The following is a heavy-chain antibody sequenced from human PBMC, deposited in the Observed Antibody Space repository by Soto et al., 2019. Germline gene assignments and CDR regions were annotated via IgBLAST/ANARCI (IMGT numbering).Heavy chain of an antibody. V-gene: IGHV1-3*01. J-gene: IGHJ2*01. CDR1: GYTFTSYA. CDR3: ARGGSLYWYFDL. D-gene: IGHD1-26*01. CDR2: INAGNGNT. Sequence: ASVKVSCKASGYTFTSYAMHWVRQAPGQRLEWMGWINAGNGNTKYSQKFQGRVTITRDTSASTAYMELSSLRSEDTAVYYCARGGSLYWYFDLRGRGTLVTVS.